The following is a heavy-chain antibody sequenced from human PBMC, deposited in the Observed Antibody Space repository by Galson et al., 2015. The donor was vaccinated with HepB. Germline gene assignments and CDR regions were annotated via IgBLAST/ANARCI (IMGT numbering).Heavy chain of an antibody. V-gene: IGHV3-23*01. CDR1: GFNFSYYA. J-gene: IGHJ4*02. CDR2: ITASGDNT. D-gene: IGHD6-19*01. CDR3: AKVLPEKTSGWYRQALYYFDS. Sequence: SLRLSCEASGFNFSYYAMSWVRQAPGNGLEWVSGITASGDNTYSADYIRGRVTITSDNSKNTLFLQMNSLRAEDTAIYFCAKVLPEKTSGWYRQALYYFDSWGQGTRVTVSS.